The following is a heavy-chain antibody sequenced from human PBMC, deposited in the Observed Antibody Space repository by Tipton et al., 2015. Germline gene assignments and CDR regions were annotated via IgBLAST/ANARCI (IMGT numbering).Heavy chain of an antibody. V-gene: IGHV4-59*01. Sequence: TLSLTCTVSGGSISSYYWSWIRQPPGMRLEWIGYIDFRGSTEYNPSLKSRVSISVDTSKNQFSLRLNSVTAADTAVYYCARDAWAGDTRGFYYIYWGRGTLVSVSS. D-gene: IGHD3-22*01. CDR1: GGSISSYY. CDR2: IDFRGST. CDR3: ARDAWAGDTRGFYYIY. J-gene: IGHJ4*02.